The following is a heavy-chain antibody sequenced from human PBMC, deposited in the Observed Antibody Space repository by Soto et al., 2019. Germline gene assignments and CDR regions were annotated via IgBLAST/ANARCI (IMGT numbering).Heavy chain of an antibody. CDR1: GGSISSSGYY. J-gene: IGHJ6*02. V-gene: IGHV4-39*01. CDR3: ARTLLWFGELSRGYYYGMDV. CDR2: IYYSGST. D-gene: IGHD3-10*01. Sequence: SETLSLTCTVSGGSISSSGYYLRWILQAPGKGLEWIGSIYYSGSTYYNPSLKSRVTISVDTSKNQFSLKLSSVTAADTAVYYCARTLLWFGELSRGYYYGMDVWGQGTTVT.